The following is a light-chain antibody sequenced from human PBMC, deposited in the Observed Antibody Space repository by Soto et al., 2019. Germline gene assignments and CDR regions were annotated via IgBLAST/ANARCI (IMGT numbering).Light chain of an antibody. CDR2: GAS. CDR1: QSVSTSY. V-gene: IGKV3-20*01. CDR3: QQYGSSPYT. J-gene: IGKJ2*01. Sequence: EIVLTQSPGTLSLSPGQRATLSCRASQSVSTSYLAWYQQKPGQAPRLLIYGASSRATGIPDRFSGSGSGTYFTLTLSRLEPEDVAVYYCQQYGSSPYTFGQGTKLEIK.